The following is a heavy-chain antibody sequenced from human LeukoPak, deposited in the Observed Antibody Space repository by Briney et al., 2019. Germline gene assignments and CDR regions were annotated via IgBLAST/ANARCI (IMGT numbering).Heavy chain of an antibody. D-gene: IGHD3-22*01. Sequence: GRSLRLSCAASGFTFSSYAMHWVRQAPGKGLEWVAFIRYDGSNKYYADSVKGRFTISRDNSKNTLYLQMNSLRAEDTAVYYCAKDSDTYYYDSSGYLWFDPWGQGTLVTVSS. CDR2: IRYDGSNK. J-gene: IGHJ5*02. V-gene: IGHV3-30*02. CDR3: AKDSDTYYYDSSGYLWFDP. CDR1: GFTFSSYA.